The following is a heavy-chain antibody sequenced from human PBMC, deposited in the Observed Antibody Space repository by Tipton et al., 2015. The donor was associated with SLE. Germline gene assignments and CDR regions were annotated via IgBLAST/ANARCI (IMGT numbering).Heavy chain of an antibody. V-gene: IGHV4-31*02. CDR1: GGSISSGGYY. Sequence: LRLSCTVSGGSISSGGYYWSWIRQPPGKGLEWIGYIYFSGITYYNSSLKSRVTISLDKSQNQVSLKLSSVTAADTAVYYCSRSNGYYFDYWGQGTLVPVSS. D-gene: IGHD3-22*01. CDR3: SRSNGYYFDY. CDR2: IYFSGIT. J-gene: IGHJ4*02.